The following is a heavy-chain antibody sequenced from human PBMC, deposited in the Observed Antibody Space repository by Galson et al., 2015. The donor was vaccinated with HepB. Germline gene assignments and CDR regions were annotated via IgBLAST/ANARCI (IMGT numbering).Heavy chain of an antibody. Sequence: SLRLSCAASGFAFDTHALSWVRPAPGMGLEWISGISGNGDSTFYADSVKGRFTVSRDNSNNMLYLQMNSLRAEDAGLYFCAKGYGLFDSWGQGILVTVSS. CDR2: ISGNGDST. CDR1: GFAFDTHA. CDR3: AKGYGLFDS. D-gene: IGHD5-18*01. V-gene: IGHV3-23*01. J-gene: IGHJ5*01.